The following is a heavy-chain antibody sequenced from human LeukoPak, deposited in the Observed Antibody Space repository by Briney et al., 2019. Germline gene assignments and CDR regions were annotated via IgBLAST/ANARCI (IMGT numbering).Heavy chain of an antibody. D-gene: IGHD2-8*01. V-gene: IGHV4-39*01. CDR3: AGHGVYSGVAFDG. CDR2: IFYSGST. CDR1: GGSIRSTSHY. J-gene: IGHJ4*02. Sequence: PSETLSLTCTVSGGSIRSTSHYWAWIRQPPGKGLEWNGSIFYSGSTYYNPSLKGRVTMFVDMSKTQFSLKLNSVTAADTAVYYCAGHGVYSGVAFDGWGQGTLVTVSS.